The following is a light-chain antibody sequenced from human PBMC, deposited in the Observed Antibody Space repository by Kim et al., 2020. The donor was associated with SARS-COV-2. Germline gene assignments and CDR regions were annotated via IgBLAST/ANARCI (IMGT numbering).Light chain of an antibody. Sequence: SPGERAILSCRPRRRIDTYFALYQQIPGRAPRLLIYCASNRAAGIPARFPGSGSGTDFTLTISSLEPEDFAVYYCQQRSTWPPWTFGQGTKVDIK. CDR1: RRIDTY. J-gene: IGKJ1*01. V-gene: IGKV3-11*01. CDR2: CAS. CDR3: QQRSTWPPWT.